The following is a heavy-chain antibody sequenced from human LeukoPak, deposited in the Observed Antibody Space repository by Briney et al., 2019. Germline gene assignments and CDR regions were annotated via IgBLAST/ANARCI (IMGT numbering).Heavy chain of an antibody. Sequence: GGSLRLSCAASGFTFSSYAMSWVRQAPGKGLEWVSAISGSGGSTYYADSVKGRFTISRDNSKNTLYLQMNSLRAGDTAVYYCARAPRGVGIVPAAWYFDLWGRGTLVTVSS. CDR3: ARAPRGVGIVPAAWYFDL. CDR1: GFTFSSYA. J-gene: IGHJ2*01. D-gene: IGHD2-2*01. V-gene: IGHV3-23*01. CDR2: ISGSGGST.